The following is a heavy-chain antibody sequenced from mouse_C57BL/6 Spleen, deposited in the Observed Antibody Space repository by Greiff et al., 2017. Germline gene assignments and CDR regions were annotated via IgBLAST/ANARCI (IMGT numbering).Heavy chain of an antibody. V-gene: IGHV1-4*01. CDR1: GYTFTSYT. J-gene: IGHJ3*01. CDR3: ARGGYDYDEGAWFAY. D-gene: IGHD2-4*01. CDR2: INPSSGYT. Sequence: QVHVKQSGAELARPGASVKMSCKASGYTFTSYTMHWVKQRPGQGLEWIGYINPSSGYTKYNQKFKDKATLTADKSSSTAYMQLSSLTSEDSAVYYCARGGYDYDEGAWFAYWGQGTLVTVSA.